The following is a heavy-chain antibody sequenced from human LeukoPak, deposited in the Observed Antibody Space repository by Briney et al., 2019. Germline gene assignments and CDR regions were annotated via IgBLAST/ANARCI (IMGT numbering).Heavy chain of an antibody. Sequence: QPGGPLRLSCAASGFTVSSNYMSWVRQAPGKGLEWASVIYSGGSTYYADSVKGRFTISRDNSKNTLYLQMNSLRAEDTAVYYCAAMTTVTRYFDYWGQGTLVTVSS. J-gene: IGHJ4*02. V-gene: IGHV3-66*02. CDR3: AAMTTVTRYFDY. CDR1: GFTVSSNY. CDR2: IYSGGST. D-gene: IGHD4-11*01.